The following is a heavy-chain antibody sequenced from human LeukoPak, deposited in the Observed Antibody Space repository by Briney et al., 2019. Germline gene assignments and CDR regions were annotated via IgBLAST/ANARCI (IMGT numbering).Heavy chain of an antibody. D-gene: IGHD6-19*01. Sequence: PSETLSLTCAVYGESFSGYYWSWIRQPPGKGLEWIGEINHSGSTNYNPSLKSRVTISVGTSKDQFSLKLSSVTAADTAVYYCARISVAATGIFDYWGQGTLVTVSS. CDR3: ARISVAATGIFDY. V-gene: IGHV4-34*01. J-gene: IGHJ4*02. CDR1: GESFSGYY. CDR2: INHSGST.